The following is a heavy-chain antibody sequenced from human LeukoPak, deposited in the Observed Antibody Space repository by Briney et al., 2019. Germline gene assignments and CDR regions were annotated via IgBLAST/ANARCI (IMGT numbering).Heavy chain of an antibody. V-gene: IGHV3-74*01. CDR3: ARELPREVTLDY. D-gene: IGHD2-21*02. Sequence: GGSLRLSCAASGFTFSKYWMLWVRQAPGKGLESVSRINTDGTVTTYADSVKGRFTVSRDNADNTMFLQMNSVRDEDTAVYYCARELPREVTLDYWGQGTLVTVSS. CDR1: GFTFSKYW. CDR2: INTDGTVT. J-gene: IGHJ4*02.